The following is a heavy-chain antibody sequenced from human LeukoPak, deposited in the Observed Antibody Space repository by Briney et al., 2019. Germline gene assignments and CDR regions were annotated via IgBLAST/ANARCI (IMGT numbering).Heavy chain of an antibody. Sequence: SETLSLTCAVYGGSFSGYYWSWIRQPPGKGLEWIGEINHSGSTNYNPSLKSRVTISVDTSKNQFPLKLSSVTAADTAVYYCARGRGRKTGSHNWFDPWGQGTLVTVSS. CDR2: INHSGST. D-gene: IGHD1-14*01. CDR3: ARGRGRKTGSHNWFDP. J-gene: IGHJ5*02. V-gene: IGHV4-34*01. CDR1: GGSFSGYY.